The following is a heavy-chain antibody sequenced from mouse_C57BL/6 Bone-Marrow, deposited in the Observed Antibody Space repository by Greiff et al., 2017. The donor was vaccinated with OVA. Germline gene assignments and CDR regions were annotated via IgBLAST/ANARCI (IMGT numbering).Heavy chain of an antibody. CDR1: GYSITSGYD. CDR2: ISYSGST. Sequence: VQLKESGPGMVKPSQSLSLTCTVTGYSITSGYDWHWIRHFPGNKLEWMGYISYSGSTNYNPSLKSRISITHDTSKNHFFLKLNSVTTEDTATYYCAGGGGHYGDDGGFAYWGEGTLGTVSA. J-gene: IGHJ3*01. V-gene: IGHV3-1*01. CDR3: AGGGGHYGDDGGFAY. D-gene: IGHD2-2*01.